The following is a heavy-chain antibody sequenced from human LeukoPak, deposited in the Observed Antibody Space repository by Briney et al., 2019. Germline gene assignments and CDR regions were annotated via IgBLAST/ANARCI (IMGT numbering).Heavy chain of an antibody. Sequence: SETLSLSCTVSGGSISSGYYWGWIRQHPGKGLEWIGYMYYSGTTYYNPSLKSRLTISIDTSKNQFSLKLSSVTAADTAVYYCARATVTIRSAKWYFDYWGQGTLVTVSS. CDR3: ARATVTIRSAKWYFDY. CDR2: MYYSGTT. V-gene: IGHV4-31*03. J-gene: IGHJ4*02. CDR1: GGSISSGYY. D-gene: IGHD4-17*01.